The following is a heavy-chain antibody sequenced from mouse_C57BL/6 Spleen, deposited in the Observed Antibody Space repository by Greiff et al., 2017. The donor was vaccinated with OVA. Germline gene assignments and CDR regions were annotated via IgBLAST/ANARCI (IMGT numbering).Heavy chain of an antibody. V-gene: IGHV5-17*01. D-gene: IGHD4-1*01. CDR1: GFTFSDYG. CDR2: ISRGSSTY. CDR3: ARLDYYAMDY. J-gene: IGHJ4*01. Sequence: EVQLVEPGGGLVKPGGSLKLSCAASGFTFSDYGMHWVRQAPEKGLEWVASISRGSSTYYYEDTVKSRFTISRDKAKNTLFLQKTSLMSDDTAMYYCARLDYYAMDYWGQGTSVTVSS.